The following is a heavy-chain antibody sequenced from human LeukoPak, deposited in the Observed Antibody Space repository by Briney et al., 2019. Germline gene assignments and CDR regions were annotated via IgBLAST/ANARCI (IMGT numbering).Heavy chain of an antibody. CDR2: ITSSSRYI. V-gene: IGHV3-21*01. CDR1: GFTFSTYN. CDR3: ARDPYSGNYYAYYYYYMDV. J-gene: IGHJ6*03. Sequence: GGSLRLSCAASGFTFSTYNMNWVRQAPGKRLEWVSSITSSSRYIYYADSVKGRFTISRDNAKNSLYLQVDSLRAEDTAVYYCARDPYSGNYYAYYYYYMDVWGKGTTVTVSS. D-gene: IGHD1-26*01.